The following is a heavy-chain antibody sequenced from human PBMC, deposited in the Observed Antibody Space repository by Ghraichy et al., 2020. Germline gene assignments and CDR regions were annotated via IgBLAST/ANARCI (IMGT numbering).Heavy chain of an antibody. D-gene: IGHD3-9*01. CDR1: GFTVSSNY. V-gene: IGHV3-53*01. CDR2: IYSGGST. Sequence: GESLNISCAASGFTVSSNYMSWVRQAPGKGLEWVSVIYSGGSTYYADSVKGRFTISRDNSKNTLYLQMNSLRAEDTAVYYCARTSDVLRYFDWLLPELSAFDIWGQGTMVTVSS. J-gene: IGHJ3*02. CDR3: ARTSDVLRYFDWLLPELSAFDI.